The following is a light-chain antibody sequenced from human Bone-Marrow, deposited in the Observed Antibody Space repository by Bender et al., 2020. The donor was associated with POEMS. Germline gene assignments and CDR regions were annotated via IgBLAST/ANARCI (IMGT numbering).Light chain of an antibody. CDR2: DVT. Sequence: QSALTQPASVSGSPGQSITLSCSGTPSDIGAYDLVSWYQQHPGKAPKLMIYDVTNRPSGVSDRFSGSKSGNTASLTISGLQAEDEADYYCCSYAGSSSFLFGGGTKVAVL. CDR3: CSYAGSSSFL. J-gene: IGLJ2*01. CDR1: PSDIGAYDL. V-gene: IGLV2-23*02.